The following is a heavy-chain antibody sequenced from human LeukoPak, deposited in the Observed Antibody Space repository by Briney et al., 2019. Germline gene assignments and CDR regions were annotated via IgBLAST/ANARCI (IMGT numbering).Heavy chain of an antibody. CDR3: ARASIAAARTRPGFDY. CDR1: GFTFSSYS. CDR2: VSSSSSYI. D-gene: IGHD6-13*01. Sequence: GGSLRLSCAAPGFTFSSYSMNWVRQAPGKGLEWVSSVSSSSSYIYYADSVKGRFTISRDNAKNSLYLQMNSLRAEDTAVYYCARASIAAARTRPGFDYWGQGTLVTVSS. J-gene: IGHJ4*02. V-gene: IGHV3-21*01.